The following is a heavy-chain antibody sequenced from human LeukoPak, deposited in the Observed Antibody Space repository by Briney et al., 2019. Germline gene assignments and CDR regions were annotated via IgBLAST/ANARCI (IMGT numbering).Heavy chain of an antibody. Sequence: ASVKVSCKASGYTFTSYGISWVRQAPGKGLEWMGWISAYNGNTNYAQKLQGRVTMTTDTSTSTAYMELRSLRSDDTAVYYCARLKGSTSSIYYYYGMDVWGQGTTVTVSS. V-gene: IGHV1-18*01. CDR1: GYTFTSYG. D-gene: IGHD2-2*01. J-gene: IGHJ6*02. CDR3: ARLKGSTSSIYYYYGMDV. CDR2: ISAYNGNT.